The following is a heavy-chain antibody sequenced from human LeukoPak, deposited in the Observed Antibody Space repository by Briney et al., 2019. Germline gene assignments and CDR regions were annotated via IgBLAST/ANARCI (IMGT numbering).Heavy chain of an antibody. D-gene: IGHD3-10*01. CDR3: ARDWGVDS. V-gene: IGHV3-30*03. Sequence: GGSLRLSCAASGFTFSSYGMHWVRQAPGKGLEWVTLISYDGSNRYYADSVKGRFAISRDNSNNTLYLQMNSLRAEDTAVYYCARDWGVDSWGQGTLVTVSS. J-gene: IGHJ4*02. CDR1: GFTFSSYG. CDR2: ISYDGSNR.